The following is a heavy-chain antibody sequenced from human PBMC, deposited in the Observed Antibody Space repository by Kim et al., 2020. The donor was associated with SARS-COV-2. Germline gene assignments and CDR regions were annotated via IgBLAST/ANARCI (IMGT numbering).Heavy chain of an antibody. Sequence: SETLSLTCTVSGGSISSYYWSWIRQPPGKGLEWIGYIYYSGSTNYNPSLKSRVTISVDTSKNQFSLKLSSVTAADTAVYYCARAESRVCGGDCYSFWFDPWGQGTLVTVSS. CDR3: ARAESRVCGGDCYSFWFDP. J-gene: IGHJ5*02. CDR1: GGSISSYY. V-gene: IGHV4-59*01. D-gene: IGHD2-21*02. CDR2: IYYSGST.